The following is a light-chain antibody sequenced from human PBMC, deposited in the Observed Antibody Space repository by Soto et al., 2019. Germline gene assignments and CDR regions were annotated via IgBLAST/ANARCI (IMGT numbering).Light chain of an antibody. CDR3: QQSYSIPYT. CDR2: AAS. J-gene: IGKJ5*01. V-gene: IGKV1-39*01. CDR1: QSIGSY. Sequence: DIQMTQSPSSLSASVGDRVTITCRRSQSIGSYLNWYLQKPGKAPKLLIYAASSLQSGVPSRFSGSGSGTDFTLTIISLQPEDFATYYCQQSYSIPYTFGQGTRLEIK.